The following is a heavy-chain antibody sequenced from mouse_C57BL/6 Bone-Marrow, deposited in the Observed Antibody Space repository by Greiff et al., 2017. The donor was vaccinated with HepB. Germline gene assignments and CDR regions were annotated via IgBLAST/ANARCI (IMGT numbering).Heavy chain of an antibody. Sequence: EVQGVESGGGLVQPGGSLKLSCAASGFTFSDYYMYWVRQTPEKRLEWVAYISNGGGSTYYPDTVKGRFTISRDNAKNTLYLQMSRLKSEDTAMYYCARRGYYGSSYGFAYWGQGTLVTVSA. V-gene: IGHV5-12*01. D-gene: IGHD1-1*01. J-gene: IGHJ3*01. CDR2: ISNGGGST. CDR1: GFTFSDYY. CDR3: ARRGYYGSSYGFAY.